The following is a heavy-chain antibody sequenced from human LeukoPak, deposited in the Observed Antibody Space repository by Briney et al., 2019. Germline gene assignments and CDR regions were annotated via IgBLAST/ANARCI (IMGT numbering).Heavy chain of an antibody. CDR3: ARVPLGGPRSYYGMDV. CDR1: GFTVSSNF. V-gene: IGHV3-53*01. Sequence: PGGSLRLSCAASGFTVSSNFMAWVRQAPGKGLEWVSVIYSGGSTYYADSVKGRFTISRDNSKNTLYLQMNSLRAEDTAVYYCARVPLGGPRSYYGMDVWGQGTTVTVSS. CDR2: IYSGGST. J-gene: IGHJ6*02. D-gene: IGHD3-10*01.